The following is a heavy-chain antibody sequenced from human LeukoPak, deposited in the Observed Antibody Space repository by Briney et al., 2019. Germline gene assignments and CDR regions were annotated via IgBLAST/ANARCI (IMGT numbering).Heavy chain of an antibody. CDR2: ISDSGGST. V-gene: IGHV3-23*01. J-gene: IGHJ4*02. CDR1: GFTFSTYV. CDR3: AGLPTSSGWYVGRH. Sequence: PGGSLRLSCAASGFTFSTYVMNWVRQAPGKGLEWVSTISDSGGSTYYADSVKGRFTISRDNSKNTLYLQMNSLRAEDTAVYYCAGLPTSSGWYVGRHWGQGTLVTVSS. D-gene: IGHD6-19*01.